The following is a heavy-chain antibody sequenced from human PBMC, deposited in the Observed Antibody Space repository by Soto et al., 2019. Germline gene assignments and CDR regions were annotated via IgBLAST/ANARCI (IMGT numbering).Heavy chain of an antibody. V-gene: IGHV3-7*01. D-gene: IGHD6-19*01. CDR2: INIDGTER. Sequence: EVQLVESGGALVQPGGSLRLSCATSGFTFTHYWMNWVRQAPGKGLEGVANINIDGTERYYGDSVKGRFTISRDKAKNSLYLQMDSLRDEDMAVYYCARNRGWEMLDYWGQGTLVTVSS. CDR1: GFTFTHYW. CDR3: ARNRGWEMLDY. J-gene: IGHJ4*02.